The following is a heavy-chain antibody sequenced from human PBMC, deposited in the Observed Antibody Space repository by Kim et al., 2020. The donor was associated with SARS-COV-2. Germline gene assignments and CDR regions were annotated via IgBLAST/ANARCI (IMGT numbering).Heavy chain of an antibody. J-gene: IGHJ4*02. CDR1: GFTFSSYG. D-gene: IGHD3-10*01. CDR2: ISYDGSNK. V-gene: IGHV3-30*18. CDR3: AKEGLLWFH. Sequence: GGSLRLSCAASGFTFSSYGMHWVRQAPGKGLEWVAVISYDGSNKYYADSVKGRFTISRDNSKNTLYLQMNSLRAEDTAVYYCAKEGLLWFHWGQGTLVTVSS.